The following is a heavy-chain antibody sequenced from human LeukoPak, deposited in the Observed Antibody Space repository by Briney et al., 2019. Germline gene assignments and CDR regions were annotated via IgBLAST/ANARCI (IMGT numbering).Heavy chain of an antibody. J-gene: IGHJ4*02. CDR3: ASGSGSGYYYFVY. D-gene: IGHD3-22*01. V-gene: IGHV3-20*04. CDR1: GFTFDDYG. Sequence: PGGSLRLSRAASGFTFDDYGMSWVRQAPGKGLEWVSGINWNGGSTGYADSVKGRFTISRDNAKNSLYLQMNSLRAEDTALYYCASGSGSGYYYFVYWGQGTLVTVSS. CDR2: INWNGGST.